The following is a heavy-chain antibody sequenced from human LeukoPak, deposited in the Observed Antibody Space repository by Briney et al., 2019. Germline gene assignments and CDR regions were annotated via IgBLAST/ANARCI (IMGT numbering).Heavy chain of an antibody. J-gene: IGHJ6*02. CDR2: ISSSSSTI. Sequence: GGSLRLSCRASGFTFRSLGMNWVRQAPGKGLEWVSYISSSSSTIYYADSVKGRFTISRDNAKNSLYLQMNSLRAEDTALYYCAKDITIYYYYGMDVWGQGTTVTVSS. CDR3: AKDITIYYYYGMDV. V-gene: IGHV3-48*04. D-gene: IGHD1-20*01. CDR1: GFTFRSLG.